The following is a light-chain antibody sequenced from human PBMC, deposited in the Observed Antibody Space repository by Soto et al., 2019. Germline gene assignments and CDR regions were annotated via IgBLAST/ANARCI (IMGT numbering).Light chain of an antibody. V-gene: IGKV1-39*01. Sequence: IQMTQSLSSLSASXXDIVXITCLASQSISSYVNWDQQKPGKAPKXXIYAASSLQSGVPPRFSGSGSGTDFTLTISSLQPEDFATYYCQQSYSTPWTFGQGTKVDIK. J-gene: IGKJ1*01. CDR2: AAS. CDR3: QQSYSTPWT. CDR1: QSISSY.